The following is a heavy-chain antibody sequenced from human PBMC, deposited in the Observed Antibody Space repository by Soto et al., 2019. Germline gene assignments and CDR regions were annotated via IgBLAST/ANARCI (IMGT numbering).Heavy chain of an antibody. D-gene: IGHD5-18*01. CDR1: GYAFTNYA. J-gene: IGHJ4*02. CDR2: INVGNGNT. V-gene: IGHV1-3*01. CDR3: ARVGTPMLQRAFFDQ. Sequence: ASVKATCKAAGYAFTNYAIYWPRQATGQRLEWMGWINVGNGNTRYSQEFQGRVTITRDTSATTAYMELSSLRSEDTAVYFCARVGTPMLQRAFFDQWGQGTLVTVSS.